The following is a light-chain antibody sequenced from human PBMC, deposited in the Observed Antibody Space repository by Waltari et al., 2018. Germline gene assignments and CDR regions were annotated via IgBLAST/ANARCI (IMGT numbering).Light chain of an antibody. CDR3: HVWHPHVDPGV. CDR1: NIGTYS. J-gene: IGLJ1*01. CDR2: YDR. Sequence: SYVVTQPPSVSVAPGETATITCGGDNIGTYSWHWYQQQAGQAPGLVIFYDRDRPSGIPDRFSGSNSGNTATLTISRVEAGDEARYYCHVWHPHVDPGVFGTGTEVTVL. V-gene: IGLV3-21*04.